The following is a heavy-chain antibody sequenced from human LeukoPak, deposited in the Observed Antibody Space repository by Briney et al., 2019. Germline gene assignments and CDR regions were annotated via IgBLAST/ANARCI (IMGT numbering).Heavy chain of an antibody. V-gene: IGHV3-30*04. D-gene: IGHD6-13*01. Sequence: GRSLRLSCAASGFTFSTYALHWVRQAPGTGLEWVAVISFDGSNKYYADSVKGRFTISRDNSKNTLYLQMSSLRPEDTAVYYCARGFNSSIWGQGTLVTVSS. CDR2: ISFDGSNK. J-gene: IGHJ4*02. CDR1: GFTFSTYA. CDR3: ARGFNSSI.